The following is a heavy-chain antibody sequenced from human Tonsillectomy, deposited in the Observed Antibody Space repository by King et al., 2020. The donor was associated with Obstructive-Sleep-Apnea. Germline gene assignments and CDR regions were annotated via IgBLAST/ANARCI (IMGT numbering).Heavy chain of an antibody. CDR3: ARSLYSYGYDY. V-gene: IGHV4-59*01. CDR1: GGSISNYY. Sequence: VPLQESGPGLVKPSETLSLTCTVSGGSISNYYWSWIRQPPGKGLEWIGYIYYTGSTNYNPSLKSRVTMSVDTSKNQFSLKLSSVTAADTAVYYCARSLYSYGYDYWGQGTLVTVSS. J-gene: IGHJ4*02. CDR2: IYYTGST. D-gene: IGHD5-18*01.